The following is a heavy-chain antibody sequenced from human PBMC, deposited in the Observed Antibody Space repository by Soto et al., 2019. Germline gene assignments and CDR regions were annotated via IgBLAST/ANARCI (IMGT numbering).Heavy chain of an antibody. CDR1: GYTFTSYG. J-gene: IGHJ6*04. Sequence: ASVKVSCKASGYTFTSYGIHWVRQAPGQRLEWTGWINAGNGNTKYSEKFQGRVTITRDTSASTAYLELSSLRSEDTAVYYCARDRKDSSAYYRRYYYCRYVQHRETTRTASS. V-gene: IGHV1-3*01. CDR2: INAGNGNT. CDR3: ARDRKDSSAYYRRYYYCRYV. D-gene: IGHD3-22*01.